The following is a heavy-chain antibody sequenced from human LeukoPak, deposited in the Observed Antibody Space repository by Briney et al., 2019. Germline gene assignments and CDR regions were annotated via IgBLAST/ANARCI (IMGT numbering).Heavy chain of an antibody. CDR3: ARSGGSGWYEFDP. CDR2: INHSGST. CDR1: SVSFSGSC. V-gene: IGHV4-34*01. J-gene: IGHJ5*02. Sequence: YSVSFSGSCCGWVRQPPWRRQDWIGGINHSGSTNYNPSLTSRVTISVDTSKNQFSLKLSSVTAADTAVYYCARSGGSGWYEFDPWGQGTLVTVSS. D-gene: IGHD6-19*01.